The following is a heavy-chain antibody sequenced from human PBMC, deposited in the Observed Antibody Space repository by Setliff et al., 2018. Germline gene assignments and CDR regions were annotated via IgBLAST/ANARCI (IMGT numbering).Heavy chain of an antibody. D-gene: IGHD1-26*01. Sequence: ASVKVSCKASGYSFTSNDINWVRQATGQGPEWMGWLNPSSGNTGYAPKLQGRVTITRSTSLSTAYMELSSLRSEDTAIYYYARAHSGSDFHDPFDIWGQGTMVTVSS. CDR3: ARAHSGSDFHDPFDI. CDR2: LNPSSGNT. CDR1: GYSFTSND. J-gene: IGHJ3*02. V-gene: IGHV1-8*03.